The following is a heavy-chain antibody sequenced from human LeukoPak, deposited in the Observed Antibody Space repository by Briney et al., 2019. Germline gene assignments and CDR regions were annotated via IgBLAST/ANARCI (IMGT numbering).Heavy chain of an antibody. D-gene: IGHD5-24*01. CDR3: ARGRMATIDYYYGMDV. CDR1: GLTFSSYA. V-gene: IGHV3-30*04. CDR2: ISYDGSNK. J-gene: IGHJ6*02. Sequence: PGGSLRLSCAASGLTFSSYALHWVRQPPGKGLEWVAVISYDGSNKYYADSVKGRFTISRDNSNNTLYLQMNSLRAEDTAVYYCARGRMATIDYYYGMDVWGQGTTVAVSS.